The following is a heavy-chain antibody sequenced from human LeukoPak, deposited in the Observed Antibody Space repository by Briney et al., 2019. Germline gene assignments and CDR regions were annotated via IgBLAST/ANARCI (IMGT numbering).Heavy chain of an antibody. CDR3: ASGRSVDWAFDY. CDR2: IYYSGST. D-gene: IGHD3-9*01. J-gene: IGHJ4*02. CDR1: GGSISSGGYY. Sequence: SQTLSLTCTVSGGSISSGGYYWSWIRQHPGKGLEWIGYIYYSGSTYYNPSLKSRVTISVDTSKNQFSLKLSSVTAADTAVYYCASGRSVDWAFDYSGQGTLVTVSS. V-gene: IGHV4-31*03.